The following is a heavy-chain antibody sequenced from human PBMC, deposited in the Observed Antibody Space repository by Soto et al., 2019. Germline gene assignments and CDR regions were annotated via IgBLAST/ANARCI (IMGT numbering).Heavy chain of an antibody. J-gene: IGHJ3*01. CDR1: GFTFSSYA. Sequence: PGGSLRLSCAASGFTFSSYALSWVRQAPGKGLEWVSAISGSGGSTYYADSVKGRFTISRENSKKTLYLQMKSLRAEKPAVYYCTKDGPYSDGSRSNTMRALEKWGQETMLTISS. D-gene: IGHD3-10*01. CDR3: TKDGPYSDGSRSNTMRALEK. CDR2: ISGSGGST. V-gene: IGHV3-23*01.